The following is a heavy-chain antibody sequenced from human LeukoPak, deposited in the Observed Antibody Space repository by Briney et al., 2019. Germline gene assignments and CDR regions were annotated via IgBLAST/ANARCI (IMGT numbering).Heavy chain of an antibody. J-gene: IGHJ4*02. CDR2: INHSGST. Sequence: SETLSLTCAVYGGSFSGYYWSWIRQPPGKGLEWIGEINHSGSTNYNPSLKSRVTISVDTSKNQFSLKLSSVTAADTAVYFCARGPPTDHYDSSGFYYVFDYWGQGTLVTVSS. CDR1: GGSFSGYY. CDR3: ARGPPTDHYDSSGFYYVFDY. V-gene: IGHV4-34*01. D-gene: IGHD3-22*01.